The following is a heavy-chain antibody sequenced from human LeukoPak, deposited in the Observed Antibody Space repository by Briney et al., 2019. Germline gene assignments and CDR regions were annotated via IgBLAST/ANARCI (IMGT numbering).Heavy chain of an antibody. V-gene: IGHV3-30*18. CDR2: ISYDGSNK. CDR3: AKDGLGAGYYFDY. CDR1: RFTFSGYG. J-gene: IGHJ4*02. Sequence: PGGSLRLSCAASRFTFSGYGMHWVRQAPGKGLEWVAVISYDGSNKYYADSVKGRFTISRDNSKNTLYLQMNSLRAEDTAVYYCAKDGLGAGYYFDYWGQGTLVTVSS. D-gene: IGHD3-16*01.